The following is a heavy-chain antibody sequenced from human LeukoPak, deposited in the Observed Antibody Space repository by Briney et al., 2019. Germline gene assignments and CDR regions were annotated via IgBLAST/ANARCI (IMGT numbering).Heavy chain of an antibody. Sequence: ASVRVSCKASGYTFTSYGIGWVRQAPGQGLEWMGWISAYNGNTNYAQKLQGRVTMTTDTSTSTAYMELRSLRSDDTAVYYCARESPEGLLDYWGQGTLVTVSS. V-gene: IGHV1-18*01. CDR2: ISAYNGNT. CDR1: GYTFTSYG. J-gene: IGHJ4*02. D-gene: IGHD2-15*01. CDR3: ARESPEGLLDY.